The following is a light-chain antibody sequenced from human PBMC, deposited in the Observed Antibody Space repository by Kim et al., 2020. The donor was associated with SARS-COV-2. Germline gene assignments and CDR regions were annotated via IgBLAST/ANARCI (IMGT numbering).Light chain of an antibody. Sequence: GQRVTISCSGSSSNIGSNNVNWYQHLPGTAPKLLIYSNNQRPSGVPDRFSGSKSDTSASLAISGLHSEDETDYYCAAWDDSLDAWVFGGGTQLTVL. J-gene: IGLJ3*02. CDR3: AAWDDSLDAWV. CDR1: SSNIGSNN. V-gene: IGLV1-44*01. CDR2: SNN.